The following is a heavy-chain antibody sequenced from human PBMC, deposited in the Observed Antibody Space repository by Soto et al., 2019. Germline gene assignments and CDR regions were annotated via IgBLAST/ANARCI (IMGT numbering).Heavy chain of an antibody. D-gene: IGHD5-12*01. V-gene: IGHV1-69*13. CDR2: LIPIFGTA. J-gene: IGHJ3*02. Sequence: SVKVSCKASGGTFSSYAISWVRQAPGQGLEWMGGLIPIFGTANYAQKFQGRVTITADESTSTAYMELSSLRSEDTAVYYCARGQRWLRFAFDIWGQGTMVTVSS. CDR3: ARGQRWLRFAFDI. CDR1: GGTFSSYA.